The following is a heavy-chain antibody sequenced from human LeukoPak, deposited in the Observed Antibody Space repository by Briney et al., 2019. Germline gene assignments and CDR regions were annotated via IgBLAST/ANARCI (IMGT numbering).Heavy chain of an antibody. CDR2: ISFDGSNK. D-gene: IGHD2-2*01. J-gene: IGHJ6*02. Sequence: GGSLRLSCAASGFTFSSYAMHWVRQAPGKGLEWVAVISFDGSNKYYADSVKGRFTISRDNSKNTLYLQMNSLRAEDTAVYYCARGGYCSSTSCYWGYYYYYGMDVWGQGTTVTVSS. CDR3: ARGGYCSSTSCYWGYYYYYGMDV. CDR1: GFTFSSYA. V-gene: IGHV3-30*01.